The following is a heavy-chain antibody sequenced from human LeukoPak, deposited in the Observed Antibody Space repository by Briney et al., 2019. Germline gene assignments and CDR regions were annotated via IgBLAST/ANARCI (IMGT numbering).Heavy chain of an antibody. V-gene: IGHV3-48*01. CDR1: GFTFSDYS. J-gene: IGHJ3*01. CDR2: ISGSGTI. CDR3: TNFKPPAPDALDV. Sequence: PGGSLRLSCAASGFTFSDYSMNWVRQAPGKGLEWISYISGSGTIYHADSVKGRFTISRDNAQRLVYLQMNSLRAEDTAVYYCTNFKPPAPDALDVWGQGTLITVSS. D-gene: IGHD2/OR15-2a*01.